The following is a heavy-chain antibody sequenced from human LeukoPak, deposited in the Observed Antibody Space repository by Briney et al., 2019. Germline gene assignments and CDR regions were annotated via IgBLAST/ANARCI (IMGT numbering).Heavy chain of an antibody. J-gene: IGHJ4*02. V-gene: IGHV3-23*01. Sequence: GGSLRLSCAASGFTFSSSALGWVRQAPGKGLEWVSAISGSGASTYYADSVEGRFFISRDNSKNTLYLQMKSLRVEDTAVYYCARAGVGAIYYFDYWGQGTLVTVSS. CDR2: ISGSGAST. CDR3: ARAGVGAIYYFDY. D-gene: IGHD1-26*01. CDR1: GFTFSSSA.